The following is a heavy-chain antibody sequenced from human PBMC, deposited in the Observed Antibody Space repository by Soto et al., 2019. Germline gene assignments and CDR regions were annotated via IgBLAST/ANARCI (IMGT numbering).Heavy chain of an antibody. Sequence: QVQLVQSGAEVKKPGASVKVSCKASGYTFTGYYMHWVRQAPGQGLEWMGWINPNSGGTNYAQKFQGRVTMTRDTSISTAYMELSRLRSDDTAVYYCARGNIADRPGSTPFDIWGQGTMVTVSS. V-gene: IGHV1-2*02. D-gene: IGHD6-6*01. CDR3: ARGNIADRPGSTPFDI. CDR2: INPNSGGT. CDR1: GYTFTGYY. J-gene: IGHJ3*02.